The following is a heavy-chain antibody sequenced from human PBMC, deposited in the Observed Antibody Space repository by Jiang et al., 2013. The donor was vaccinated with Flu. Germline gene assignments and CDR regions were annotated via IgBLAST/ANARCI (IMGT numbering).Heavy chain of an antibody. CDR2: INPSGGST. CDR3: ARDLRDARTTVTTLRAFDY. CDR1: GYTFTSYY. J-gene: IGHJ4*02. Sequence: VQLVESGAEVKKPGASVKVSCKASGYTFTSYYMHWVRQAPGQGLEWMGIINPSGGSTSYAQKFQGRVTMTRDTSTSTVYMELSSLRSEDTAVYYCARDLRDARTTVTTLRAFDYWGQGTLVTVSS. V-gene: IGHV1-46*01. D-gene: IGHD4-17*01.